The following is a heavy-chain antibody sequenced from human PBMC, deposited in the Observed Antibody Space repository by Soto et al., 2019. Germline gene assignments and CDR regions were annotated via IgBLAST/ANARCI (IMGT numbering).Heavy chain of an antibody. J-gene: IGHJ6*02. Sequence: EVQLVESGGGLVQPGRSLRLSCGASGFTFDDYALHWVLQAPGKGLEWVSGISWNSARIHYADSVKGRLTVSRDNAKNSLYLHMNSLRAEDTALYFCAKDILFGDTSYYYSMDVWGQGTTVIGSS. CDR3: AKDILFGDTSYYYSMDV. CDR1: GFTFDDYA. V-gene: IGHV3-9*01. CDR2: ISWNSARI. D-gene: IGHD3-10*01.